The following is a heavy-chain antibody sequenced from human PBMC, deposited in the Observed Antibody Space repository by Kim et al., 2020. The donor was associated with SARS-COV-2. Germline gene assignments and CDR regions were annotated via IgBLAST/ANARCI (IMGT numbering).Heavy chain of an antibody. CDR3: AKIGSLGKFEWELLDY. CDR2: VGHSGAST. CDR1: GFTFRIYT. D-gene: IGHD1-26*01. J-gene: IGHJ4*02. Sequence: GGSLRLSCAASGFTFRIYTMSWVRQAPGKGLEWVAVVGHSGASTFYADSVRGRFTISRDDSDQILYLQMNSLRVDDTAVYYCAKIGSLGKFEWELLDYWGQGPLVLVSS. V-gene: IGHV3-23*01.